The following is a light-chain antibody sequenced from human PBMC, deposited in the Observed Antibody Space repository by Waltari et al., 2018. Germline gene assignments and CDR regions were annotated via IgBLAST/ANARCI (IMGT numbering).Light chain of an antibody. V-gene: IGLV2-14*03. CDR2: DVN. CDR3: SSYTTGSTRYV. Sequence: QSALTQPASVSGSPGQSITISYTVTSSAIRSYNFVSWYQKHPGKAPKVMIYDVNNRPSGVSSRFSGSKSGNTASLTISGLQAEDEADYYCSSYTTGSTRYVFGSGTKVTVL. J-gene: IGLJ1*01. CDR1: SSAIRSYNF.